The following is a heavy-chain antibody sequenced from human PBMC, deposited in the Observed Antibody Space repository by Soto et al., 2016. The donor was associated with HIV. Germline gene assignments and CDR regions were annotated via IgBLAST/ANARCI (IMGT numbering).Heavy chain of an antibody. J-gene: IGHJ6*02. CDR3: ARDRRSIATAFGYGMDV. CDR1: GFTLNDYY. Sequence: QVQLVESGGGLVKPGGSLRLSCRASGFTLNDYYINWIRQAPGKGPEWISYISSSGAYIKSADSVKGRFSISRDNAKNSVYLQMNSLRAEDTAKYYCARDRRSIATAFGYGMDVWGQGTTVTVSS. V-gene: IGHV3-11*05. CDR2: ISSSGAYI. D-gene: IGHD6-6*01.